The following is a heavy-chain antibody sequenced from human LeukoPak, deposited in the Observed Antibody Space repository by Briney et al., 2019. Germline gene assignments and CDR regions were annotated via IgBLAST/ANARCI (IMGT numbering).Heavy chain of an antibody. CDR3: ARGRPGMGIVIDY. CDR2: VKQDGSEK. D-gene: IGHD7-27*01. Sequence: GGSLRLSCAASEFTFSNHRMSWVRQAPGKGLEWVANVKQDGSEKFYVDSVKGRFTISRDNAKNSLYLQMNSLRAEDTAVYYCARGRPGMGIVIDYWGQGTLVTVS. J-gene: IGHJ4*02. V-gene: IGHV3-7*01. CDR1: EFTFSNHR.